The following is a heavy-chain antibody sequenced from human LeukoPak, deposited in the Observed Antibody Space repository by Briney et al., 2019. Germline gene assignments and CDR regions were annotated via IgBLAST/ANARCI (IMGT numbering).Heavy chain of an antibody. J-gene: IGHJ4*02. Sequence: PGGSLRLSCAASGFTFDDYAMHWVRQAPGKGPEWVSGISWNSGSIGYADSVKGRFTISRDNAKNSLYPQMDSLRAEDTALYYCAKAPTGATRAFDYWGQGTLVTVSS. D-gene: IGHD1-26*01. CDR2: ISWNSGSI. CDR1: GFTFDDYA. V-gene: IGHV3-9*01. CDR3: AKAPTGATRAFDY.